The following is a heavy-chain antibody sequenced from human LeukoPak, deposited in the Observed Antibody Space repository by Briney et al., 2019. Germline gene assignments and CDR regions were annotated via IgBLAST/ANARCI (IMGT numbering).Heavy chain of an antibody. J-gene: IGHJ6*03. CDR1: GFTFSSYT. Sequence: GGSLRLSCAASGFTFSSYTMNWVRQAPGMGLEWVSSISDSSYYIYYADSVRGRFTVSRDNAKNSLYLQMNGLRAEDTAVYYYARRKDVVVVPGTMGYYLDVWGKGTTVAVSS. V-gene: IGHV3-21*01. CDR3: ARRKDVVVVPGTMGYYLDV. D-gene: IGHD2-2*01. CDR2: ISDSSYYI.